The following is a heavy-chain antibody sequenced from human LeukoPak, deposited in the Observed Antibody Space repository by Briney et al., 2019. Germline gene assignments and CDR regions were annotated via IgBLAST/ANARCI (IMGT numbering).Heavy chain of an antibody. D-gene: IGHD2-2*01. V-gene: IGHV4-34*01. CDR2: INHSGST. CDR3: AREGYCSSTSCYGPRDAFDI. J-gene: IGHJ3*02. CDR1: GGSFSGYY. Sequence: PSETLSLTCAVYGGSFSGYYWSWIRQPPGKGLEWIGEINHSGSTNYNPSLKSRVTISVDKSKNQFSLKLSSVTAADTAVYYCAREGYCSSTSCYGPRDAFDIWGQGTMVTVSS.